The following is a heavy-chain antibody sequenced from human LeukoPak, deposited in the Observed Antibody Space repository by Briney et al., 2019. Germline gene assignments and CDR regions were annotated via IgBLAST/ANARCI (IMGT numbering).Heavy chain of an antibody. CDR3: ARDGSSGWYWVDY. CDR1: GFTVSSNY. J-gene: IGHJ4*02. D-gene: IGHD6-19*01. CDR2: IWYDGSNK. V-gene: IGHV3-33*08. Sequence: GGSLRLSCAASGFTVSSNYMGWVRQAPGKGLEWVAVIWYDGSNKYYADSVKGRFTISRDNSKNTLYLQMNSLRAEDTAVYYCARDGSSGWYWVDYWGQGALVTVSS.